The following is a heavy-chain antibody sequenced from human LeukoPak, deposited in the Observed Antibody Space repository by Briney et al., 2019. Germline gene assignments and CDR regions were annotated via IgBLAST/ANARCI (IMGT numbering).Heavy chain of an antibody. CDR3: ARALSGCVLCFDY. V-gene: IGHV1-8*01. Sequence: ASVKVSCKASGYTFIGYDINWLRQATGQGLEWMGWMNPNNGNTGYAQKFQGRVTMTRNTSISTAYMELSSLRSDDTAVYYCARALSGCVLCFDYWGQGTLVTVSS. D-gene: IGHD6-19*01. J-gene: IGHJ4*02. CDR2: MNPNNGNT. CDR1: GYTFIGYD.